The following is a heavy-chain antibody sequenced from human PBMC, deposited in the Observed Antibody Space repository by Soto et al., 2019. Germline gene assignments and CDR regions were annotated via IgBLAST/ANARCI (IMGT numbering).Heavy chain of an antibody. D-gene: IGHD6-19*01. V-gene: IGHV1-2*02. Sequence: ASVKVSCKASGYTFTGYYMHWVRQAPGQGLEWMGWINPNSGGTNYAQKFQGRVTVTRDTSISTAYMELSRLRSDDTAVYYCARVSSSGWYEFDYWGQGTLVTVSS. CDR2: INPNSGGT. CDR1: GYTFTGYY. J-gene: IGHJ4*02. CDR3: ARVSSSGWYEFDY.